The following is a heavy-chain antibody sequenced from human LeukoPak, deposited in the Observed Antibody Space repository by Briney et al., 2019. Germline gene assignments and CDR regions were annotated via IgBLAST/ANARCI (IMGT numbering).Heavy chain of an antibody. CDR2: ISSSGGST. D-gene: IGHD3-16*02. Sequence: PGGSLRLSCAASGFTFSSYAMSWVRQAPGKGLEWVSAISSSGGSTYYADSVKGRFTISRDNSKNTLYLQMNSLRAEDTAVYYCAKHQWITFGGVIVTQAFDYWGQGTLVTVSS. CDR1: GFTFSSYA. V-gene: IGHV3-23*01. J-gene: IGHJ4*02. CDR3: AKHQWITFGGVIVTQAFDY.